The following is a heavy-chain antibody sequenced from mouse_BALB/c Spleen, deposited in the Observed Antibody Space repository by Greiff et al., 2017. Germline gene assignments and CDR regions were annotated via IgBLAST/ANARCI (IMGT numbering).Heavy chain of an antibody. CDR2: ISSGGGST. CDR3: ARHRRDYYAMDY. V-gene: IGHV5-12-1*01. Sequence: EVKLVESGGGLVKPGGSLKLSCATSGFAFSSYDMSWVRQTPEKRLEWVAYISSGGGSTYYPDTVKGRFTISRDNAKNTLYLQMSSLKSEDTAMYYCARHRRDYYAMDYWGQGTSVTVSS. CDR1: GFAFSSYD. J-gene: IGHJ4*01.